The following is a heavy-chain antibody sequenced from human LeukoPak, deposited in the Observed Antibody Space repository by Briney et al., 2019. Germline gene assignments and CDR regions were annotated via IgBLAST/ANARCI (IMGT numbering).Heavy chain of an antibody. CDR2: ISWNSGSI. V-gene: IGHV3-9*01. CDR1: GFTFDDYA. J-gene: IGHJ4*02. Sequence: PGGSLRLSCAASGFTFDDYAMHWVRQAPGKGLEWVSGISWNSGSIGYADSVKGRFTISRDSAKNSLYLQMNSLRAEDTALYYCAKDLYDSSGLTFDYWGQGTLVTVSS. D-gene: IGHD3-22*01. CDR3: AKDLYDSSGLTFDY.